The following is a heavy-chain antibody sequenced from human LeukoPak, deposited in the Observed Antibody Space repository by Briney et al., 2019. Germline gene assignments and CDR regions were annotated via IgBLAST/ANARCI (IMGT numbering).Heavy chain of an antibody. D-gene: IGHD4-23*01. V-gene: IGHV4-59*01. Sequence: SETLSLTCTVSGGSISSYYWSWIRQPPGKGLEWIGYIYYSGSTNYNPSLKSRVTISVDTSKNQFSLKLSSVTAADTAVYYCARADYGGTHPDYWGQGTLVTVSS. CDR2: IYYSGST. J-gene: IGHJ4*02. CDR3: ARADYGGTHPDY. CDR1: GGSISSYY.